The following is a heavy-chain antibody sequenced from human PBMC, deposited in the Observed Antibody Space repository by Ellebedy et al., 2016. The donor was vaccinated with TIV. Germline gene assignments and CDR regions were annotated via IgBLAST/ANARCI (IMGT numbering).Heavy chain of an antibody. Sequence: PGGSLRLSCAASGFTLSSYAMSWVRQAPGKGLEWVSGISGFEQTTHYADSVEGRFAISRDNSKNTLYLQMNSLRVEDTAVYYCTKDSGFVAALGTGYWGPGTLVTVSS. CDR2: ISGFEQTT. CDR1: GFTLSSYA. CDR3: TKDSGFVAALGTGY. D-gene: IGHD6-13*01. J-gene: IGHJ4*02. V-gene: IGHV3-23*01.